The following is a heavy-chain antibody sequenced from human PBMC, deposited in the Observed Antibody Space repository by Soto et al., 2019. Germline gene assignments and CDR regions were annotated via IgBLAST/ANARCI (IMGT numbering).Heavy chain of an antibody. J-gene: IGHJ4*02. Sequence: QVQLQESGPGLVKPSQTLSLTCSVSGASTVSHYHWTWIRQPPGKGLEWMGYNFNSGTTFYNPSHTSRLSISMDTSGNHFSLELRSVTAADTAVYYCALALGPTTGLDYWGQGTLVTVSS. D-gene: IGHD1-26*01. V-gene: IGHV4-31*02. CDR3: ALALGPTTGLDY. CDR2: NFNSGTT. CDR1: GASTVSHYH.